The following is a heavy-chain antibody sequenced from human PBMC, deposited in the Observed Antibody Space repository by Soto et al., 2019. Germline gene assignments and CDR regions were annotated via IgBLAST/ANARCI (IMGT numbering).Heavy chain of an antibody. CDR3: ARDTTYYDYIWGSYRPPSYMDV. D-gene: IGHD3-16*02. CDR2: ISAYNGNT. Sequence: ASVKVSCKASGYTFTSYGISWVRQAPGQGLEWMGWISAYNGNTNYAQKLQGRVTMTTDTSTSTAYMELRSLRSDDTAVYYCARDTTYYDYIWGSYRPPSYMDVWGKGTTVTVSS. V-gene: IGHV1-18*01. CDR1: GYTFTSYG. J-gene: IGHJ6*03.